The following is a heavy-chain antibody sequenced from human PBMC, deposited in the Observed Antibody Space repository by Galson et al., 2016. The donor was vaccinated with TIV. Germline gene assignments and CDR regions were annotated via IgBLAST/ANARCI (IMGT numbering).Heavy chain of an antibody. CDR1: GVTFSYFA. V-gene: IGHV1-69*13. CDR3: ARGRGIYDSSGYFLFDH. D-gene: IGHD3-22*01. Sequence: SVKVSCKASGVTFSYFASSWVRQAPGQGLEWMGGIVPIFGTTNYAQKFQGRVTISADESTTTAYLELSSLRSEDTAVYYCARGRGIYDSSGYFLFDHWGQGTLVTVSS. J-gene: IGHJ5*02. CDR2: IVPIFGTT.